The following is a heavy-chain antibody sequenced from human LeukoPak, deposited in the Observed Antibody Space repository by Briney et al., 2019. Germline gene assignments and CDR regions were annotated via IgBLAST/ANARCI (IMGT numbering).Heavy chain of an antibody. CDR2: ITSSGGAL. D-gene: IGHD5/OR15-5a*01. Sequence: PGGSLRLSCAASGFTFSSYSMSWVRQAPGKGLEWVSYITSSGGALYYADSVKGRFTISRDNAETSLYLQMNSLRAEDTAVYYCARVGSTTPFDYWGQGTLVTVSS. CDR3: ARVGSTTPFDY. CDR1: GFTFSSYS. V-gene: IGHV3-48*01. J-gene: IGHJ4*02.